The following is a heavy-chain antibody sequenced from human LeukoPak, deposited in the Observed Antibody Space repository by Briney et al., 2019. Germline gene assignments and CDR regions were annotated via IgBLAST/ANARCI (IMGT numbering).Heavy chain of an antibody. D-gene: IGHD2-15*01. J-gene: IGHJ3*02. V-gene: IGHV4-31*03. CDR2: IYYSGSN. CDR3: AGCSGGSPIDAFHI. CDR1: GGSINSVAYY. Sequence: SETLSLTCTVSGGSINSVAYYWSWIRQHRGKGLEWIGYIYYSGSNYYNPSLKSRVTISVDTSKNQFSLKLSSVTAADTSVYYCAGCSGGSPIDAFHIWGKGTMVTVSS.